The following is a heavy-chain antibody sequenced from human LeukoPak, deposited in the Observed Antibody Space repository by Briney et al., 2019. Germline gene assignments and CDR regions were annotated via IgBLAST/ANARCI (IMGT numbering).Heavy chain of an antibody. CDR2: ISCVNT. J-gene: IGHJ4*02. V-gene: IGHV3-23*01. D-gene: IGHD2-8*01. Sequence: PGGSLGLSCTTSGFAFSNDAMNWVCEAPGKGPEWVKGISCVNTYYADSVKGRFTIFRDNSKIVLYLQMDRLRAEDTAVYACAKDVCTSPRCLLYFVSWGQGTLVTVSS. CDR1: GFAFSNDA. CDR3: AKDVCTSPRCLLYFVS.